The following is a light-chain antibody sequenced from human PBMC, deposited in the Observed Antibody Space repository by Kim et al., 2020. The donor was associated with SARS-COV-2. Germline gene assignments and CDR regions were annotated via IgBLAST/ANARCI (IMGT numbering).Light chain of an antibody. CDR3: NSYAGSYTWL. CDR2: DVS. J-gene: IGLJ3*02. Sequence: GQSVTISCTGTSSDVGPYNDVSWYQQHPGKAPKVMIYDVSERPSGVPDRFSGSKSGNTASLTISGLQAEDEADYYCNSYAGSYTWLFGGGTQLTV. CDR1: SSDVGPYND. V-gene: IGLV2-11*03.